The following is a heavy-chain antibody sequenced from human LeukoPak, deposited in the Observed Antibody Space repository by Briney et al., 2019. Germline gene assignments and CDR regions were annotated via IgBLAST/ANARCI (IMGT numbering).Heavy chain of an antibody. D-gene: IGHD5-24*01. Sequence: GGSLRLSCTASGFALSDYWMTWVRQAPGKGLEWVANINRDASVKWHTDSVNGRFTVSRDNAKNSLYLQMNSLRGEDTAVYYCARDLDMADALAYYDAFDIWGQGTMVTVSS. CDR3: ARDLDMADALAYYDAFDI. CDR2: INRDASVK. CDR1: GFALSDYW. V-gene: IGHV3-7*01. J-gene: IGHJ3*02.